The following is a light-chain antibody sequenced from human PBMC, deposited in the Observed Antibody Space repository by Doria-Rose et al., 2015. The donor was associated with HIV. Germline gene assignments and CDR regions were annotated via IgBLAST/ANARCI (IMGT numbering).Light chain of an antibody. CDR1: QSFSSTY. CDR3: HQYGTSWT. V-gene: IGKV3-20*01. Sequence: TQSPGTLSLSPGERATLSCRASQSFSSTYLAWYQQKPGQAPSLLIYDGSARATGIPDRVSASRSRTDFTLTINRLEPEDFAMYYCHQYGTSWTFGQGTKVEI. J-gene: IGKJ1*01. CDR2: DGS.